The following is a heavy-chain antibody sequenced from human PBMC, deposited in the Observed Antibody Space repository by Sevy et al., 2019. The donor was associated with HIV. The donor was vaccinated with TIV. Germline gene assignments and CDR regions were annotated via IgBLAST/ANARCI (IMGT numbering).Heavy chain of an antibody. V-gene: IGHV3-23*01. Sequence: AGGSLRLSCAASGIAFSTYAMFWVRQAPGKGLEWVSSISASGYSTYYADSVKGRCTLSRDNSRNTLDLQMNSLRADDTAVYYCAKDFSDVYYYDSSATVDYWGQGTLVTVSS. CDR1: GIAFSTYA. D-gene: IGHD3-22*01. CDR3: AKDFSDVYYYDSSATVDY. J-gene: IGHJ4*02. CDR2: ISASGYST.